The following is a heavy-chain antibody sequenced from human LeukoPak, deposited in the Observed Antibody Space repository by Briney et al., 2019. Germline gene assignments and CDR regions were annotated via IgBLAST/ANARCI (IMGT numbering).Heavy chain of an antibody. CDR3: ARDALLAAAAPDAFDI. J-gene: IGHJ3*02. Sequence: SVKVSCKASGYTFTGYYMHWVRQAPGQGLEWMGWINPNSGGTNYAQKFQGRVTMTRDTSISTAYMELSRLRSDDTAVYYCARDALLAAAAPDAFDIWGQGTMVTVSS. D-gene: IGHD6-13*01. CDR2: INPNSGGT. CDR1: GYTFTGYY. V-gene: IGHV1-2*02.